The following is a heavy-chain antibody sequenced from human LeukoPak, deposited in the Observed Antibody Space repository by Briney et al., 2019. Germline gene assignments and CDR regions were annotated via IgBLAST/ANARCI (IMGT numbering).Heavy chain of an antibody. CDR3: AMTYYYGSGSSFDY. J-gene: IGHJ4*02. D-gene: IGHD3-10*01. CDR2: IIPIFGTA. Sequence: GASVKVSCKASGGTFISYAISGVRQAPGQGLEWMGGIIPIFGTANYAQKFQGRVTITADESTSTAYMELSSLRSEDTAVYYCAMTYYYGSGSSFDYWGQGTLVTVSS. V-gene: IGHV1-69*13. CDR1: GGTFISYA.